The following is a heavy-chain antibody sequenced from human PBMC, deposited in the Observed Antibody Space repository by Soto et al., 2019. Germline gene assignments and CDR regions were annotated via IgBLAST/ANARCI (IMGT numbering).Heavy chain of an antibody. CDR2: IYSGGST. D-gene: IGHD2-15*01. CDR1: GFAFSSNY. J-gene: IGHJ6*02. V-gene: IGHV3-53*01. CDR3: AREAIVEGIYYYYGMDV. Sequence: LRLSCAASGFAFSSNYMSWVRQAPGKGLEWVSVIYSGGSTYYADSVKGRFTISRDNSKNTLYLQMNSLRAEDTAVYYCAREAIVEGIYYYYGMDVWGQGTTVTVSS.